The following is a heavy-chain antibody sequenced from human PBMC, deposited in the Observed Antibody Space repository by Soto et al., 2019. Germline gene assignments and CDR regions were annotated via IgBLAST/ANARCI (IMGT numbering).Heavy chain of an antibody. D-gene: IGHD1-1*01. J-gene: IGHJ6*03. CDR3: ARQEVQLERRSYYYYMDV. Sequence: SETLSLTCTVSGGSISSSSYYWGWIRQPPGKGLEWIGSIYYSGSTYYNPSLKSRVTISVDTSKNQFSLKLSSVTAADTAVYYCARQEVQLERRSYYYYMDVWGKGTKVTVS. V-gene: IGHV4-39*01. CDR2: IYYSGST. CDR1: GGSISSSSYY.